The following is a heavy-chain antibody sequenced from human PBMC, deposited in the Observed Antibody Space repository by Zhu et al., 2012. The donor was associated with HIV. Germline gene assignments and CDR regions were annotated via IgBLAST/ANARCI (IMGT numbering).Heavy chain of an antibody. CDR1: GFTFDDYG. CDR3: ARTRGYCSSTSCYEGVDYYYGYGR. CDR2: INWNGGST. Sequence: EVQLVESGGGVVRPGGSLRLSCAASGFTFDDYGMSWVRQAPGKGLEWVSGINWNGGSTGYADSVKGRFTISRDNAKNSLYLQMNSLRAEDTALYYCARTRGYCSSTSCYEGVDYYYGYGRLGPRA. J-gene: IGHJ6*02. D-gene: IGHD2-2*01. V-gene: IGHV3-20*04.